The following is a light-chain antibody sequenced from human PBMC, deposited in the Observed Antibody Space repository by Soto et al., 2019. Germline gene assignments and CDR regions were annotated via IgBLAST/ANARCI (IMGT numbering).Light chain of an antibody. CDR1: QSVTSTY. J-gene: IGKJ5*01. CDR3: QHYGRSPM. V-gene: IGKV3-20*01. Sequence: EIVLVQSPGTLSLSPGERATLSCRASQSVTSTYLAWYQQRPGQAPRLLFYATSRRAIGVPDRFTGSGSGTDFTLTISRLEPEDFAVYYCQHYGRSPMFGQGTRLEIK. CDR2: ATS.